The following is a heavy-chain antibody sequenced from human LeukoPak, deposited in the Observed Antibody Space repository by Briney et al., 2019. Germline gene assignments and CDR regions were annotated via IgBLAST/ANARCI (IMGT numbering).Heavy chain of an antibody. V-gene: IGHV1-24*01. CDR3: ATDFLGFDP. CDR1: GSTLAELS. Sequence: ASVKVSCKVSGSTLAELSMHWVRQAPGEGLEWMGGFDPEDGEPIYAQKFQGRVTMTEDTSTDTVHMELSSLRSEDTAVYYCATDFLGFDPWGQGTLVTVSS. CDR2: FDPEDGEP. J-gene: IGHJ5*02. D-gene: IGHD2/OR15-2a*01.